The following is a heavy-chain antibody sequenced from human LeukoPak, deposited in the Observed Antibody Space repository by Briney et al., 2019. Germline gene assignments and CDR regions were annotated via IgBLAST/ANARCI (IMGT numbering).Heavy chain of an antibody. J-gene: IGHJ4*02. V-gene: IGHV1-46*01. CDR2: INHNGGST. D-gene: IGHD3-10*01. CDR3: ARASNYGSGNYHLDY. CDR1: GYTFTTYY. Sequence: ASVKVSCKASGYTFTTYYMHWVRQAPGQGLEWMGIINHNGGSTSYAQNRVTMTRDTSTSTFYMELSSLKSEDTAVYYCARASNYGSGNYHLDYWGQGTLVTVSS.